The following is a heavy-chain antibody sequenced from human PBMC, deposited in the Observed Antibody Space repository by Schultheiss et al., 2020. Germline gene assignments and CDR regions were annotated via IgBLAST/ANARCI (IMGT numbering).Heavy chain of an antibody. CDR3: ARNGGKSDFGY. CDR2: VFQTGVS. CDR1: GDSVSRNIW. D-gene: IGHD4-23*01. J-gene: IGHJ4*02. Sequence: SETLSLTCAVSGDSVSRNIWWTWVRQPPGKGLEWIGEVFQTGVSHYNPSLRGRVTMSVDKSNNQFSLNLYSVTAADTAMYYCARNGGKSDFGYWGQGTLVTGSS. V-gene: IGHV4-4*02.